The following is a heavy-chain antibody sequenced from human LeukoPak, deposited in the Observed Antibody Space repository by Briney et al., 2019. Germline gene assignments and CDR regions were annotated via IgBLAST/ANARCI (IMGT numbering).Heavy chain of an antibody. CDR3: LKFLVQTTMSYSVDY. J-gene: IGHJ4*02. D-gene: IGHD1-1*01. CDR2: IYSDGSKN. Sequence: GGSLRLSCEASGFTFSNYGMHWVRQSPGKGLEWVALIYSDGSKNIYADSVKGRFTITRDNSKNTVYLQMNSLRAEDTAVYYCLKFLVQTTMSYSVDYWGQGALVTVSS. V-gene: IGHV3-30*18. CDR1: GFTFSNYG.